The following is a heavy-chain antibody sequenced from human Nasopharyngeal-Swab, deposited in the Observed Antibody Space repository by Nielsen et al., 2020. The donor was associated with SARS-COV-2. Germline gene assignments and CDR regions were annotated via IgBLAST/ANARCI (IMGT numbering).Heavy chain of an antibody. Sequence: GESLKISCAASGFTFSIYAMHWVRQAPGKGLEYVSTINDYENRLYYADSVKGRFAISRDNSKNTLYLQMSSLRAEDTAVYYCANLWFGELNDYWGQGTLVTVSS. CDR1: GFTFSIYA. V-gene: IGHV3-64D*06. CDR3: ANLWFGELNDY. CDR2: INDYENRL. J-gene: IGHJ4*02. D-gene: IGHD3-10*01.